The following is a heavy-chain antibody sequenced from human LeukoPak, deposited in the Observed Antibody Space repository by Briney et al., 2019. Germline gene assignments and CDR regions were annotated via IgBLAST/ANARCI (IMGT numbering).Heavy chain of an antibody. D-gene: IGHD5-12*01. CDR2: INSNSGGP. Sequence: ASVKVSCKTFGYTFTDYYMHWVRQAPGQGLEWMGWINSNSGGPKYAQKFQGRVTMTRDMSISTVYMELNTLISDDTAIYYCARYLSGYDYFDFWGQGTLVTVSS. CDR1: GYTFTDYY. J-gene: IGHJ4*02. V-gene: IGHV1-2*02. CDR3: ARYLSGYDYFDF.